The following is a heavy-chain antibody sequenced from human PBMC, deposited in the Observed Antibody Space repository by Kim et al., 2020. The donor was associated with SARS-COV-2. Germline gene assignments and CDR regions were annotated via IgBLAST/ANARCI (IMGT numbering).Heavy chain of an antibody. CDR1: GFTFSGYA. V-gene: IGHV3-23*01. CDR3: ARGGQSYCFDY. CDR2: ISASGGGI. Sequence: GGSLRLSCAASGFTFSGYAMNWVRQLPGKGLEWVSTISASGGGIYYADSVNGRFTISRDNAKSTLYLQMNSLRVEDTAVYYCARGGQSYCFDYLGRGTLVTVSS. D-gene: IGHD3-10*01. J-gene: IGHJ4*02.